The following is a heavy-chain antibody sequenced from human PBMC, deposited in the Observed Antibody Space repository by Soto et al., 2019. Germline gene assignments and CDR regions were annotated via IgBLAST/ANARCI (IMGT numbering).Heavy chain of an antibody. J-gene: IGHJ4*02. Sequence: QVQLQESGPGLVKPSQTLSLTCTVSGGSISSGAYYWSWIRQHPGKGLEWIGYLDYSGSTSYNPSLKSRVTXXVXTXXNQFSLKLSSMTAADTAVYYCARESRDGFNSPFDSWGQGTLVTVSS. V-gene: IGHV4-31*03. D-gene: IGHD5-12*01. CDR1: GGSISSGAYY. CDR3: ARESRDGFNSPFDS. CDR2: LDYSGST.